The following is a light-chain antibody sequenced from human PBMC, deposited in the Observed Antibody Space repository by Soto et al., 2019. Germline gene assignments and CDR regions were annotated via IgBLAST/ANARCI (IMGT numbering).Light chain of an antibody. V-gene: IGKV1-5*03. J-gene: IGKJ1*01. Sequence: IEMTQSPSSLSASVGDRVTITCRASHSISSYLNWYQQKPGKAPKLLIYKASTLKSGVPSRFSGSGSGTEFTLTISSLQPDDFATYYCQHYNSYSEAFGQGTKVDI. CDR1: HSISSY. CDR2: KAS. CDR3: QHYNSYSEA.